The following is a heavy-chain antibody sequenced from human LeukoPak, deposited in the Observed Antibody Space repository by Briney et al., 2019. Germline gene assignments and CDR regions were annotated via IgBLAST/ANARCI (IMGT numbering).Heavy chain of an antibody. J-gene: IGHJ5*01. Sequence: GGSLRLSCAASGFTFSSYAMHWVRQAPGKGLEWVAVISYDGSNKYYADSVKGRFTISRDNSKNTLYLQMNSLRAEDTAVYYCVRWSRSLWFDPWGRGTLVTVSS. D-gene: IGHD6-6*01. CDR3: VRWSRSLWFDP. V-gene: IGHV3-30-3*01. CDR2: ISYDGSNK. CDR1: GFTFSSYA.